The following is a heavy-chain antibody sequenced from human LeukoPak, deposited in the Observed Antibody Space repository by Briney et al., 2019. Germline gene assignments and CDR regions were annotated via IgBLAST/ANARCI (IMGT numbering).Heavy chain of an antibody. Sequence: SQTLSLTCTVSGGSISSGGYYWSWIPQHPGKGLEWIGYIYYSGSTYYNPSLKSRVTISVDTSKNQFSLKLSSVTAADTAVYYCARARLGYCSGGSCYSTYYGMDVWGKGTTVTVSS. CDR2: IYYSGST. D-gene: IGHD2-15*01. CDR3: ARARLGYCSGGSCYSTYYGMDV. CDR1: GGSISSGGYY. V-gene: IGHV4-31*03. J-gene: IGHJ6*04.